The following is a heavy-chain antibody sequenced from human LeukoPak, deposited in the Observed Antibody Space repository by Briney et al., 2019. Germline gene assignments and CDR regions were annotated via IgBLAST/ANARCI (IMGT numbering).Heavy chain of an antibody. J-gene: IGHJ4*02. CDR1: GGSISSYY. CDR2: IYTSGST. D-gene: IGHD3-10*01. CDR3: ARGKGYGSGSYLFDY. Sequence: SETLSLTCTVSGGSISSYYWSWIRQPAGKGLEGIGRIYTSGSTNYNPSLKSRVTMSVDTSKNQFSLKLSSVTAADTAVYYCARGKGYGSGSYLFDYWGQGTLVTVSS. V-gene: IGHV4-4*07.